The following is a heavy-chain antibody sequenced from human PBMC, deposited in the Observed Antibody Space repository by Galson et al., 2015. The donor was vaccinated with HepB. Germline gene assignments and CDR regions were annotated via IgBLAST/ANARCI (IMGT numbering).Heavy chain of an antibody. CDR3: ARMGLLWFGEEGAFDI. V-gene: IGHV3-9*01. CDR2: ISWNSGSI. CDR1: GFTFDDYA. Sequence: SLRLSCAASGFTFDDYAMHWVRQAPGKGLEWVSGISWNSGSIGYADSVKGRFTISRDNAKNSLYLQMNSLRAEDTAVYYCARMGLLWFGEEGAFDIWGQGTMVTVSS. D-gene: IGHD3-10*01. J-gene: IGHJ3*02.